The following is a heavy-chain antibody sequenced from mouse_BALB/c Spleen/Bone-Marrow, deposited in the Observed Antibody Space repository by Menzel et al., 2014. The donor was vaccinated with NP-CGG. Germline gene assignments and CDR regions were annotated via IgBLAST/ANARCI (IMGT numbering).Heavy chain of an antibody. J-gene: IGHJ4*01. CDR2: IWGDGST. Sequence: VQRVESGPGLVAPSQSLSITCTVSGFSLTGYGVNWVRQPPGKGLEWLGMIWGDGSTDYNSALKSRLSISKDNSKSQVFLKMNSLQTDDTARYYCAREPHYYAMDCWGQGTSVTVSS. CDR1: GFSLTGYG. CDR3: AREPHYYAMDC. V-gene: IGHV2-6-7*01.